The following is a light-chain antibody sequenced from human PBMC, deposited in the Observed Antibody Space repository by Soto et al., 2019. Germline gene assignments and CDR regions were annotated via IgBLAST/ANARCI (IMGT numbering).Light chain of an antibody. J-gene: IGKJ1*01. CDR2: VAS. Sequence: DIQMTQSPSTLSASVGDRVTITCRASPSVDNWLAWYQRRPGKAPKLLIYVASTLEVGVPSRFSGSGSGTEFTLTINSLQPDDSATYYCQQYKTYSPTFGQGTKVEIK. V-gene: IGKV1-5*03. CDR1: PSVDNW. CDR3: QQYKTYSPT.